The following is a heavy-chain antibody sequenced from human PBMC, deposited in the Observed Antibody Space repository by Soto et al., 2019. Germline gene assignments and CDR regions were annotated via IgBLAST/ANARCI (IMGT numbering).Heavy chain of an antibody. D-gene: IGHD1-1*01. CDR1: GGSISSGDYY. Sequence: PSETLSLTCTVSGGSISSGDYYWSWIRQPPGKGLEWIGYIYYSGSTYYNPSLKSRVTISVDTSKNQFSLKLSSVTAADTAVYYCARVKPRTGTYYFDYWGQGTLVTVS. CDR3: ARVKPRTGTYYFDY. CDR2: IYYSGST. V-gene: IGHV4-30-4*01. J-gene: IGHJ4*02.